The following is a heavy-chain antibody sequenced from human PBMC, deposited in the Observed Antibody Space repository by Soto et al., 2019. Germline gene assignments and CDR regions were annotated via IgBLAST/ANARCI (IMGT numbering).Heavy chain of an antibody. D-gene: IGHD5-18*01. CDR1: GFTFSSYE. J-gene: IGHJ6*02. CDR3: ARDSRGYSYGATYYYYGMDV. Sequence: EVQLVESGGGLVQPGGSLRLSCAASGFTFSSYEMNWVRQAPGKGLEWVSYISSSGSTIYYADSVKGRFTISRDNAKNSLYLQINSLRAEDTAVYYCARDSRGYSYGATYYYYGMDVWGQGTTVTVSS. CDR2: ISSSGSTI. V-gene: IGHV3-48*03.